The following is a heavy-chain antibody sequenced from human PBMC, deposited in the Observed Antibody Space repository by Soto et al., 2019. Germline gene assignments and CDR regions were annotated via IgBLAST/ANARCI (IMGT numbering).Heavy chain of an antibody. Sequence: QVQLVQSGAEVKKPGASVKVSCKASGYTFTSYDINWVRQATGQGLEWMGWMNPNSGNTGYAQKLQGRVTMTRNTSISTAYMELSSLRSEDTAVYYCARGGSYKYYDFWSGYKPKYYYYYIDVWGKGTTVTVSS. CDR2: MNPNSGNT. D-gene: IGHD3-3*01. CDR3: ARGGSYKYYDFWSGYKPKYYYYYIDV. J-gene: IGHJ6*03. CDR1: GYTFTSYD. V-gene: IGHV1-8*01.